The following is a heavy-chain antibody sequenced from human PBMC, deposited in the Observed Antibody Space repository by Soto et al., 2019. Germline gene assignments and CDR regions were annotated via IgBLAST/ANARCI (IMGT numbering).Heavy chain of an antibody. J-gene: IGHJ4*02. Sequence: ASVKVSCKASGYTFTSYGISWVRQAPGQEFEWMGWISPYNGNTNYAQKLQGRVTMTTDTSTSTAYVELRSLRSDDTALYYCARVSTPSAHFDSWGQGTLVTVSS. D-gene: IGHD2-2*01. CDR1: GYTFTSYG. CDR3: ARVSTPSAHFDS. V-gene: IGHV1-18*01. CDR2: ISPYNGNT.